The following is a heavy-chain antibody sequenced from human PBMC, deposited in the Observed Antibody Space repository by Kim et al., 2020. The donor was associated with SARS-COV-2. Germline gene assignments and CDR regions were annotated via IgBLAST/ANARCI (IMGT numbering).Heavy chain of an antibody. Sequence: GSPYCEDSVQGRFTLARDNSTNTLYLQMNRLRAEDTAVYYCAKGHGSFDPWGQGTLVTVSS. CDR2: GSP. D-gene: IGHD3-10*01. J-gene: IGHJ5*02. V-gene: IGHV3-23*01. CDR3: AKGHGSFDP.